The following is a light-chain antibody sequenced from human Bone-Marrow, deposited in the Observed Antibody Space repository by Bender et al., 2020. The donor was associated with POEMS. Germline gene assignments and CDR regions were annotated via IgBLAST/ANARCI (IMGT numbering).Light chain of an antibody. CDR3: SSYGGSSNLL. Sequence: QSALTQPASLSGSPGQSITISCTGTSSDVGTYDLVSWYQHHPGKAPKLMIYDVYKRPSGVSHRFSGSKSGNTASLTISGLLAEDEADYYCSSYGGSSNLLFGGGTRLTVL. CDR2: DVY. V-gene: IGLV2-23*02. J-gene: IGLJ2*01. CDR1: SSDVGTYDL.